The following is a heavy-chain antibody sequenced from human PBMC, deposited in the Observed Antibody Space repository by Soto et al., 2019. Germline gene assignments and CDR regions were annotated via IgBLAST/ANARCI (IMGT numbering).Heavy chain of an antibody. J-gene: IGHJ6*02. D-gene: IGHD4-17*01. CDR3: ARDQTPLDYGDYVRYYYYYGMDV. Sequence: PSETMSLTCTVSGGNISSGGYYWSWIRQHPGKGLEWIGYIYYSGSTYYNPSLKSRVTISVDTSKNQFSLKLSSVTAADTAVYYCARDQTPLDYGDYVRYYYYYGMDVWGQGTTVTVSS. CDR1: GGNISSGGYY. V-gene: IGHV4-31*03. CDR2: IYYSGST.